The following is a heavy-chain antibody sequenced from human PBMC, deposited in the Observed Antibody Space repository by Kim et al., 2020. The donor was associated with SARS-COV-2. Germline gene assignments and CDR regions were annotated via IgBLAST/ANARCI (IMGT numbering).Heavy chain of an antibody. J-gene: IGHJ4*02. CDR1: GFTFTSFA. CDR3: AKDFSSDRRAWIHDA. D-gene: IGHD5-18*01. Sequence: GGSLRLSCVGSGFTFTSFAMSWVRQAPGKGLEWISAVSGSGEVTFYADSVEGRFTISRENSRNTLYLQMTNLRADDTAIYYCAKDFSSDRRAWIHDAWGQGTRVTVSS. V-gene: IGHV3-23*01. CDR2: VSGSGEVT.